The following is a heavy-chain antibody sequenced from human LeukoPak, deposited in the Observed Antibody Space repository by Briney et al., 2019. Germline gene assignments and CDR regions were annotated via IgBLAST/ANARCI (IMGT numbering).Heavy chain of an antibody. V-gene: IGHV3-11*01. CDR3: ARDGPTYYDFWSGYLAS. D-gene: IGHD3-3*01. J-gene: IGHJ4*02. Sequence: GGSLRLSCAASGFTFSDYYMSWIRQAPGKGLEWVSYISSSGSTIYYADSVKGRFTIYSDNAKNSLYLQMNSLRAEDTAVYYCARDGPTYYDFWSGYLASWGQGTLVTVSS. CDR2: ISSSGSTI. CDR1: GFTFSDYY.